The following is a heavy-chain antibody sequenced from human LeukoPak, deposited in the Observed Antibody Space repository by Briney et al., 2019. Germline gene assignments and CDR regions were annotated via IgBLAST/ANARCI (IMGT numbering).Heavy chain of an antibody. CDR2: IYSGGST. V-gene: IGHV3-53*01. D-gene: IGHD1-7*01. Sequence: GGSLRLSCAASGFTVCSNDMSWVRQAPGKGLEWVSVIYSGGSTYYADSVKGRFTISRDNSKNTLYLQMNSLRAEDTAVYYCAKSSAARYWNYVTDNWFDPWGRGTLVTVSS. J-gene: IGHJ5*02. CDR1: GFTVCSND. CDR3: AKSSAARYWNYVTDNWFDP.